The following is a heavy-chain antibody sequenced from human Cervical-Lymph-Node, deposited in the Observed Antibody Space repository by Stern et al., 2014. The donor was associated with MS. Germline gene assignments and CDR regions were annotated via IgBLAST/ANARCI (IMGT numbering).Heavy chain of an antibody. V-gene: IGHV5-51*01. D-gene: IGHD2-21*01. J-gene: IGHJ4*02. CDR2: IYPGDSDT. CDR1: GYRFSGYW. CDR3: ARHVGVAASGVLPFDY. Sequence: VQLVQSGSEVKTSGESLKISCTAAGYRFSGYWNAWVRQLPGQGLEWVGMIYPGDSDTRYSPSFQGQVTISAETSISTAFLQWNSLKASDSAMYFCARHVGVAASGVLPFDYWGQGSPVTVSS.